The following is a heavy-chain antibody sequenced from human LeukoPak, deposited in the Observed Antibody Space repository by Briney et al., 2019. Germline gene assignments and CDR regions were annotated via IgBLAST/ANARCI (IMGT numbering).Heavy chain of an antibody. Sequence: PGGSLRLSCGASGFTFSNYGMLWVRQAPGKGLDWVAFIRYDGNNKLYADSVKGRFTISRDNSKNTLYLHINSLRAEDTAVYYCVKDNPPDYWGQGTLVTVSS. CDR3: VKDNPPDY. V-gene: IGHV3-30*02. CDR2: IRYDGNNK. CDR1: GFTFSNYG. J-gene: IGHJ4*02. D-gene: IGHD1-14*01.